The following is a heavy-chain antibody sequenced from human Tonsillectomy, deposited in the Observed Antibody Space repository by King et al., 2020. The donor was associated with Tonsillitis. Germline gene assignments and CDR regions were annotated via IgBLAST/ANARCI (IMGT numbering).Heavy chain of an antibody. CDR1: EFTFSSYA. Sequence: VQLVESGGGLVQPGGSLRLSCAASEFTFSSYAMSWVRQAPGKGLEWVSGISGGSTYYADSVKGRFTISRDNAKNSLYLQMNSLTAEDTALYYCAKHRAGSGTYFSSAFDIWGQGTVVIVSS. J-gene: IGHJ3*02. CDR3: AKHRAGSGTYFSSAFDI. V-gene: IGHV3-23*04. D-gene: IGHD1-26*01. CDR2: ISGGST.